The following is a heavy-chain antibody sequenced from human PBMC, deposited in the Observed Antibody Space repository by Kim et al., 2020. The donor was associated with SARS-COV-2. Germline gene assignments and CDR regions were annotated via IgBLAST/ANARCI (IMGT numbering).Heavy chain of an antibody. V-gene: IGHV5-10-1*01. Sequence: GESLKISCKGSGYSFTSYWISWVRQMPGKGLEWMGRIDPSDSYTNYSPSFQGHVTISADKSISTAYLQWSSLKASDTAMYYCASPHIPYYYDSSVLDFGYWGRGTLVTVSS. CDR3: ASPHIPYYYDSSVLDFGY. CDR2: IDPSDSYT. CDR1: GYSFTSYW. D-gene: IGHD3-22*01. J-gene: IGHJ4*02.